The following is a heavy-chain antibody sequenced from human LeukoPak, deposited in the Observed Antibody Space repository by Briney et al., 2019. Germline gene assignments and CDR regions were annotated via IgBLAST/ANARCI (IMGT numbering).Heavy chain of an antibody. CDR1: GYTFTSYD. J-gene: IGHJ5*02. Sequence: SVKVSCKASGYTFTSYDINWVRQAPGQGLEWMGGIIPIFGTANYAQKFQGRVTITADESTSTAYMELSSLRSEDTAVYYCARDEPIGYCSSTSCYTRNWFDPWGQGTLVTVSS. CDR2: IIPIFGTA. CDR3: ARDEPIGYCSSTSCYTRNWFDP. D-gene: IGHD2-2*02. V-gene: IGHV1-69*13.